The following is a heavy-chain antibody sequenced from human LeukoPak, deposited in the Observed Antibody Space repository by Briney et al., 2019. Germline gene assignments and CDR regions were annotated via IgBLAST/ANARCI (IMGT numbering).Heavy chain of an antibody. CDR2: ISYDGSNK. V-gene: IGHV3-30-3*01. CDR1: GFTFSSYA. CDR3: ARGPGDYPKGWFDS. J-gene: IGHJ5*01. D-gene: IGHD4-17*01. Sequence: GRSLRLSCAASGFTFSSYAMHWVRQAPGKRLEWVAVISYDGSNKYYADSVKGRFTISRDNSKNTLYLQMNSLRAEDTAVYYCARGPGDYPKGWFDSWGQGTLVTVSS.